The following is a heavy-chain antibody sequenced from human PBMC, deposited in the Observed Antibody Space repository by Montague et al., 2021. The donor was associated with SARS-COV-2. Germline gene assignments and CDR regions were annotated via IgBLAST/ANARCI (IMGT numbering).Heavy chain of an antibody. V-gene: IGHV4-39*01. D-gene: IGHD3-22*01. CDR2: IYYSGST. CDR3: SRFPTSYYYDSKAAPATPDAFDI. Sequence: SETLSLTCTVSGGSISSSSYYWGWIRQPPGKGLEWIWSIYYSGSTYYNPSLKSRVTISVYTSKNQFSLKLSSVTAADTAVYYCSRFPTSYYYDSKAAPATPDAFDIWGQGTMVTVSS. CDR1: GGSISSSSYY. J-gene: IGHJ3*02.